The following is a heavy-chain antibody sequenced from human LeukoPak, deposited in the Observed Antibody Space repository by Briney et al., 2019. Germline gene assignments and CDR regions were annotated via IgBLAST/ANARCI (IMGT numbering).Heavy chain of an antibody. Sequence: SETLSLTCTVSGGSFSRGSYYWSWVRQPPGRGLEWLGYIYYSGSTNYNPSLKSRVTISVDKSKSQFSLKLSSVTAADTAVYYCARAALLWFGELSFVSWFDPWGQGTLVTVSS. J-gene: IGHJ5*02. CDR2: IYYSGST. CDR1: GGSFSRGSYY. D-gene: IGHD3-10*01. CDR3: ARAALLWFGELSFVSWFDP. V-gene: IGHV4-61*01.